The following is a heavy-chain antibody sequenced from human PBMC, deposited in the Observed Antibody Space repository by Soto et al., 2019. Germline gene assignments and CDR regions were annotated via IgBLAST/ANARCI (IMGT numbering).Heavy chain of an antibody. CDR2: IYTSGST. Sequence: SETLSLTCTVSGGSISSYYWSWIRQPAGKGLEWIGRIYTSGSTNYNPSLKSRVTISVDTSKNQFSLKLSSVTAADTAVYYCASLESTLEGFDYWGQGTLVTVSS. J-gene: IGHJ4*02. D-gene: IGHD3-3*01. CDR1: GGSISSYY. CDR3: ASLESTLEGFDY. V-gene: IGHV4-4*07.